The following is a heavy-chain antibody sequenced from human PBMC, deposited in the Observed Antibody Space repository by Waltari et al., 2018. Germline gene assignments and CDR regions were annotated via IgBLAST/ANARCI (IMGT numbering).Heavy chain of an antibody. Sequence: EVQLVESGGGLVQPGGSLRLSCAASGFTFSSYEMNWVRQAPGKGLEWVSYISSSGSTIDYADSVKGRFTISRDNAKNSLYLQMNSLRAEDTAVYYCAINRVTKLDYWGQGTLVTVSS. J-gene: IGHJ4*02. D-gene: IGHD2-21*02. CDR2: ISSSGSTI. CDR1: GFTFSSYE. CDR3: AINRVTKLDY. V-gene: IGHV3-48*03.